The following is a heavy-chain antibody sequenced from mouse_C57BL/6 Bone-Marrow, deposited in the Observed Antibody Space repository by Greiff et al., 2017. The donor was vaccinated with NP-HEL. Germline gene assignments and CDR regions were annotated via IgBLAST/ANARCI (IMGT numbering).Heavy chain of an antibody. CDR1: GFNITDYY. V-gene: IGHV14-2*01. J-gene: IGHJ2*01. CDR3: ASGTTAVAVDY. Sequence: VQLQQSGAELVKPGASVKLSCTASGFNITDYYMHWVKQRTEQGLEWIGRIDPEDGETKYAPKFQGKATITADPSSNTAYLQLSSLTSEDTAVYYCASGTTAVAVDYWGQGTTLTVSS. CDR2: IDPEDGET. D-gene: IGHD1-1*01.